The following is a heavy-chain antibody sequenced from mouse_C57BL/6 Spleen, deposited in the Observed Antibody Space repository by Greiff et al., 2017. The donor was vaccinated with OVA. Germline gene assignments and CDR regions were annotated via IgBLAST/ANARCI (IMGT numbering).Heavy chain of an antibody. V-gene: IGHV1-80*01. Sequence: QVQLKESGAELVKPGASVKISCKASGYAFSSYWMNWVKQRPGKGLEWIGQIYPGDGDTNYNGKFKGKATLTADKSSSTAYMQLSSLTSEDSAVYFGARSSKHAMDYWGQGTSVTVSS. CDR3: ARSSKHAMDY. D-gene: IGHD1-1*01. J-gene: IGHJ4*01. CDR1: GYAFSSYW. CDR2: IYPGDGDT.